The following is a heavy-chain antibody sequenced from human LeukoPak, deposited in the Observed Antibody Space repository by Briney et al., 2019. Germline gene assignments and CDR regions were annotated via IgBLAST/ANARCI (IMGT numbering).Heavy chain of an antibody. D-gene: IGHD3-22*01. J-gene: IGHJ3*02. CDR3: ARSDYYDSSGYYYNAFDI. V-gene: IGHV4-34*01. CDR1: GGSFSGYY. Sequence: SETLSLTCAVYGGSFSGYYWSWIRQPPGKGLEWIGEINHSGSTNYNPSLKSRVTISVDRSKNQFSLKLSSVTAADTAVYYCARSDYYDSSGYYYNAFDIWGQGTMVTVSS. CDR2: INHSGST.